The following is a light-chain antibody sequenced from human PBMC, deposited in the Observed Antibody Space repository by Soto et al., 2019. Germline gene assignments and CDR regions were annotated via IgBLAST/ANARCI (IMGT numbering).Light chain of an antibody. Sequence: DIQMTQSPSMLSAFVGDRVTITCRASQSISSWLAWYQQKPGKAPKLLIYKSSSLQSGVPSRFSGSGSGTEFTLTISSLQPDDFATYYGQQYNSYSSITFGQGTRLEIK. J-gene: IGKJ5*01. CDR2: KSS. V-gene: IGKV1-5*03. CDR1: QSISSW. CDR3: QQYNSYSSIT.